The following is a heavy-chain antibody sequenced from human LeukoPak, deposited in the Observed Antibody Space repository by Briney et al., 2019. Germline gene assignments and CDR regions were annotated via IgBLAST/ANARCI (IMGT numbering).Heavy chain of an antibody. J-gene: IGHJ3*02. CDR3: ASYGDFDAFDI. CDR2: IIPIFGTA. Sequence: SVKVSCKASGGTFSSYAISWVRQAPGQGLEWMGGIIPIFGTANYAQKFQGRVTITADESTSTAYMELSSLRSEDTAVYYWASYGDFDAFDIWGQGTMVTVSS. V-gene: IGHV1-69*01. CDR1: GGTFSSYA. D-gene: IGHD4-17*01.